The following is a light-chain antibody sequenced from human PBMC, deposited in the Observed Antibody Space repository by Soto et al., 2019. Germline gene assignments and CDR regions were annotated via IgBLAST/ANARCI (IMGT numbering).Light chain of an antibody. Sequence: EIVLTQSPGTLSLSPVERATLSRRSSQSVSSSYLAWYQQKPGQAPRLLIYGASSRATGIPARFSGSGSGTDFTLTIRSLEPEDFAVYYCQQYGSSRTITFGQGTRLEIK. CDR1: QSVSSSY. CDR3: QQYGSSRTIT. V-gene: IGKV3-20*01. J-gene: IGKJ5*01. CDR2: GAS.